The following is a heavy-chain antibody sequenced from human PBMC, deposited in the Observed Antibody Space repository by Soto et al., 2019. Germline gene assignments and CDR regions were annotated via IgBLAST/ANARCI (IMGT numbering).Heavy chain of an antibody. CDR3: AREPSSAAAVPGPRPQGEYFQH. CDR2: IIPILGIA. CDR1: GGTFSSYT. V-gene: IGHV1-69*08. J-gene: IGHJ1*01. D-gene: IGHD6-13*01. Sequence: QVQLVQSGAEVKKPGSSVKVSCKASGGTFSSYTISWVRQAPGQGLEWMGRIIPILGIANYAQKFQGRVTITADKTTSTGYMELSSLRSEDTAVYYCAREPSSAAAVPGPRPQGEYFQHWGQGTLVTVSS.